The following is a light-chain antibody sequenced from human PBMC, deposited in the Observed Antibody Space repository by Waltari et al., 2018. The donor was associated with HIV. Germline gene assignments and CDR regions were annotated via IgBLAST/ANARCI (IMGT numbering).Light chain of an antibody. J-gene: IGLJ3*02. CDR1: SSDVGSYNL. CDR3: CSYAGSSNWV. V-gene: IGLV2-23*01. CDR2: EGI. Sequence: QSALTQPASVSGSPGQSITISCTGSSSDVGSYNLVSWYQQHPGKAPKLMIYEGIKQPSGVSNRFSGSKSGNTASLTISGLQAEDEADYYCCSYAGSSNWVFGGGTKLTVL.